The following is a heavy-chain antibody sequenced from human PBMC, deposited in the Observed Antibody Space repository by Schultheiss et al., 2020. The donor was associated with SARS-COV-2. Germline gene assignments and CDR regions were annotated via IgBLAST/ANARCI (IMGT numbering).Heavy chain of an antibody. Sequence: SETLSLTCTVSGGSISSGDYYWSWIRQPPGKGLEWIGYIYYSGSTNYNPSLKSRVTISVDRSKNQFSLKLSSVTAADTAVYYCARGYCSSTSCRGFVAGWDYWGQGTLVTVSS. CDR3: ARGYCSSTSCRGFVAGWDY. J-gene: IGHJ4*02. D-gene: IGHD2-2*01. V-gene: IGHV4-30-4*01. CDR1: GGSISSGDYY. CDR2: IYYSGST.